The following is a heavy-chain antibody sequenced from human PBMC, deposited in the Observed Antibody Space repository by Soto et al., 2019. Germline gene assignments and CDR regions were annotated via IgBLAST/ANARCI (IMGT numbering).Heavy chain of an antibody. V-gene: IGHV4-34*01. D-gene: IGHD6-6*01. J-gene: IGHJ6*03. Sequence: QVQLQQWGAGLLKPSETLSLTCAVYGGSFSGYYWSWIRQPPGKGLEWIGEINHSGSTNYNPSLKSRVTIPVDTPKNRFSLKLSSVTAAATAVYYLARGQYSSSPLYYYYYYMDVWGKGTTVTVSS. CDR3: ARGQYSSSPLYYYYYYMDV. CDR2: INHSGST. CDR1: GGSFSGYY.